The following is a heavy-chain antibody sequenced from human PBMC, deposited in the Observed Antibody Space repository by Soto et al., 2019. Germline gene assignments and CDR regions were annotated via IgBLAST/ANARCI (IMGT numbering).Heavy chain of an antibody. V-gene: IGHV4-34*01. Sequence: QEPLHQWGGGLLKPSETLSLTCAVYGGSFRGYYWNWVRQSPGKGLEWIGEINQSGNTNYNPSLAGRFTLSVDTSKSQFSMKVNSVTAADTAVYFCARGRGKGYNFWGAFNDEVGGSIDVWGKGATVIVSS. CDR2: INQSGNT. CDR1: GGSFRGYY. J-gene: IGHJ6*03. D-gene: IGHD3-3*01. CDR3: ARGRGKGYNFWGAFNDEVGGSIDV.